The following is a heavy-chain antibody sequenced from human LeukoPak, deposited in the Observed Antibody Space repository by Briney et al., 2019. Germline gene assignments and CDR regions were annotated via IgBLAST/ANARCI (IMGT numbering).Heavy chain of an antibody. D-gene: IGHD3-22*01. Sequence: GGSLRLSCATSEFTFSSYAMSWVRQAPGKGLEWVSGISDSGGSTYYADSVEGRFTISRDNSKNTLFLQMNSLRVEDTAVYYCAKVYLYDSSYYDYWGQGTLVTVSS. CDR3: AKVYLYDSSYYDY. CDR1: EFTFSSYA. J-gene: IGHJ4*02. V-gene: IGHV3-23*01. CDR2: ISDSGGST.